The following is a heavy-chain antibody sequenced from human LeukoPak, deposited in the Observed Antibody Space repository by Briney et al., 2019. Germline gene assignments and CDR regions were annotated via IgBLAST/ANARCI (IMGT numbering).Heavy chain of an antibody. D-gene: IGHD5-12*01. CDR2: ISYDGSNK. CDR1: GFTFSSYW. V-gene: IGHV3-30-3*01. Sequence: GGSLRLSCAASGFTFSSYWMNWARQAPGRGLEWVAVISYDGSNKYYADSVKGRFTVSRDNSKNTLYLQMNSLRAEDTAVYYCARVGGYDSFAFDYWGQGTLVTVSS. CDR3: ARVGGYDSFAFDY. J-gene: IGHJ4*02.